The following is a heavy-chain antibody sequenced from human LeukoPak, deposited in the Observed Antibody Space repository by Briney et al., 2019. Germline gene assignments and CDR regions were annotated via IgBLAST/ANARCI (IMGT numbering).Heavy chain of an antibody. J-gene: IGHJ4*02. V-gene: IGHV4-59*01. D-gene: IGHD3-16*01. CDR1: GGSISSYY. Sequence: SETLSLTCTVSGGSISSYYWSWIRQPPGKGLGWIGYIYYSGSTNYNPSLKSRVTISVDTSKNQFSLKLSSVTAADTAVYYCAREFTFGGVLDYWGQGTLVTVSS. CDR3: AREFTFGGVLDY. CDR2: IYYSGST.